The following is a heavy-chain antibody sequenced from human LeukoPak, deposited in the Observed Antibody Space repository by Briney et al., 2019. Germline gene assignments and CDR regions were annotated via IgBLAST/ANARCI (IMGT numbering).Heavy chain of an antibody. V-gene: IGHV6-1*01. CDR1: GDSFSSNSAA. CDR2: TYYRSKWYN. J-gene: IGHJ3*02. Sequence: SQTLSLTCAISGDSFSSNSAAWNWIRQSPSRGLEWLGRTYYRSKWYNDYAVSVKSRITINPDTSKNQFSLQLNSVTPEDTAVYYCAREVRYCGGDCYPDAFDIWGQGTMVTVSS. D-gene: IGHD2-21*02. CDR3: AREVRYCGGDCYPDAFDI.